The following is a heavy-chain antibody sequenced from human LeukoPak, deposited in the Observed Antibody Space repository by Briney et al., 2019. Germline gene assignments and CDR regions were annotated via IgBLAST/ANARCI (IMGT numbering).Heavy chain of an antibody. J-gene: IGHJ6*03. CDR1: GYTFTDYY. D-gene: IGHD6-6*01. CDR2: VNPYSGGT. CDR3: ARGSSTRVYYYYYMDV. Sequence: ASVKVSCKASGYTFTDYYMHWVRQAPGQGLEWMGWVNPYSGGTNYEQKFQGRVTMTRDTSISTAYMEVSRVRSDDTAMYYCARGSSTRVYYYYYMDVWGKGTTVTVSS. V-gene: IGHV1-2*02.